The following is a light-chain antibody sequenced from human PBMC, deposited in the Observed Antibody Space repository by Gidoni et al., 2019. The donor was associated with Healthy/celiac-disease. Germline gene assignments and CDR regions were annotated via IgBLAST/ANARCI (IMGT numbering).Light chain of an antibody. Sequence: EIVLTHSPATLSLSPGERATLSCRASQSVISYLAWYQQKPGQAHRLIIYDASNRATGIPARFSGSGSGTDFTRTSSSREPEDFAVYYCQQRSNWPLTFGGGTKVEIK. V-gene: IGKV3-11*01. CDR2: DAS. J-gene: IGKJ4*01. CDR3: QQRSNWPLT. CDR1: QSVISY.